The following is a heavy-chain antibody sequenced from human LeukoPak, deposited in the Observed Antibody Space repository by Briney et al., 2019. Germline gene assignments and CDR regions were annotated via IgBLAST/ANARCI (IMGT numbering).Heavy chain of an antibody. J-gene: IGHJ4*02. V-gene: IGHV3-21*01. CDR2: ISSSSSYI. Sequence: GSLRLSCAASGFTFSSYSMNWVRQAPGKGLEWVSSISSSSSYIYYADSVKGRFTISRDNAKNSLYPQMNSLRAEDTAVYYCALMKGDGYNFFDYWGQGTLVTVSS. CDR3: ALMKGDGYNFFDY. CDR1: GFTFSSYS. D-gene: IGHD5-24*01.